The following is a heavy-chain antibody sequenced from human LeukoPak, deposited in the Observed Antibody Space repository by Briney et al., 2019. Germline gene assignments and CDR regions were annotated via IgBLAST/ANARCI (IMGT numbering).Heavy chain of an antibody. V-gene: IGHV3-49*04. J-gene: IGHJ3*02. CDR3: TTAYQLLPYDAFDI. CDR1: GFTFGDYA. Sequence: GGSLRLSCTASGFTFGDYAMSWVRQAPGKGLEWVGFIRSKAYGGTTDYAAPVKGRFTISRDDSKNTLYLQMNSLKTEDTAVYYCTTAYQLLPYDAFDIWGQGTMVTVSS. D-gene: IGHD2-2*01. CDR2: IRSKAYGGTT.